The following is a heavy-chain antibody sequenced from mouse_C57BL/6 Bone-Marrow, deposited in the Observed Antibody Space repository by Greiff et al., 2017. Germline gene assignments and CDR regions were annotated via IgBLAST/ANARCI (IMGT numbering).Heavy chain of an antibody. V-gene: IGHV14-2*01. CDR3: ARAGYDYDWFAY. D-gene: IGHD2-4*01. CDR1: GFNIKDSY. CDR2: IDPEDGET. J-gene: IGHJ3*01. Sequence: EVQLQQSGAELVKPGASVKLSCTASGFNIKDSYMHWVKQRTEQGLEWIGRIDPEDGETKYAPKFQGKATRTADTSSNTAYLQLSSLTSEDTAVYYCARAGYDYDWFAYWGQGTLVTVSA.